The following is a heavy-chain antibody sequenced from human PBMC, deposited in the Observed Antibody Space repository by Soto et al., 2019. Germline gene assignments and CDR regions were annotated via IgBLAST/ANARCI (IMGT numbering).Heavy chain of an antibody. CDR1: GFTFSSYE. CDR3: ARDDILTTPRDYYYYGMDV. D-gene: IGHD3-9*01. CDR2: ISSSGSTI. J-gene: IGHJ6*02. Sequence: EVQLVESGGGLVQPGGSLRLSCAASGFTFSSYEMNWVRQAPGKGLEWVSYISSSGSTIYYADSVQGRFTISRDNAKNSLYLLMNSLRAEDTAVYYCARDDILTTPRDYYYYGMDVWGQGTTVTVSS. V-gene: IGHV3-48*03.